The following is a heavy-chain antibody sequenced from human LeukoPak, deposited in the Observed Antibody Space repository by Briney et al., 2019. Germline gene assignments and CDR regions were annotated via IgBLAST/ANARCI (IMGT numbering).Heavy chain of an antibody. J-gene: IGHJ4*02. CDR3: AREPRPFYYEADY. Sequence: PGGSLRLSCAASGFTFSSYSMNWVRQAPGKGLEWVSVIYSGGSTYYADSVKGRFTISRDNSKNTLYLQMNSLRAEDTAVYYCAREPRPFYYEADYWGQGTLVTVSS. CDR2: IYSGGST. V-gene: IGHV3-53*01. D-gene: IGHD3-22*01. CDR1: GFTFSSYS.